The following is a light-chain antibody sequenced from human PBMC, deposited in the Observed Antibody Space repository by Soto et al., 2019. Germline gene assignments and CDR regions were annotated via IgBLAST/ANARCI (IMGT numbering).Light chain of an antibody. CDR3: LQDFNYPWT. CDR1: QGIGKD. CDR2: GAS. V-gene: IGKV1-6*01. Sequence: AIEMTQSPSSLSASVGDTVTITCRASQGIGKDLAWFQQRPGKAPKLLIYGASGLQNGVPSRFSGSGSGTDFTLTISGLQPEDFATYFCLQDFNYPWTFGQGTRLEIK. J-gene: IGKJ5*01.